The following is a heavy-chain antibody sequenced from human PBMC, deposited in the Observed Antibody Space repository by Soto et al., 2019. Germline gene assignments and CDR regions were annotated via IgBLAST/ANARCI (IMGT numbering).Heavy chain of an antibody. J-gene: IGHJ4*02. CDR2: IYYSGST. Sequence: SESLTLSCAVSGFTFSNYGKCWSRNRQGAGQGLEWIGYIYYSGSTYYNPSLKSRVTISVDMSKNQFSLQLSSVTAADTAVYYCARARYYCSGTSCYYFDYWGQGTLVTVSS. CDR1: GFTFSNYGKC. CDR3: ARARYYCSGTSCYYFDY. D-gene: IGHD2-2*01. V-gene: IGHV4-31*11.